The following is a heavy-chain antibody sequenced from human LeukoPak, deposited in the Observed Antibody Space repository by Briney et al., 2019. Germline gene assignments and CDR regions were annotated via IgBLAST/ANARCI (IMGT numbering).Heavy chain of an antibody. D-gene: IGHD4-17*01. J-gene: IGHJ4*02. CDR1: GFTFSSYA. V-gene: IGHV3-23*01. CDR2: ITGSGGST. CDR3: AKERTADYGDSLFDY. Sequence: PGGSLRLSCAASGFTFSSYAMSWVRQAPGKGLEWVSTITGSGGSTYYADSVKGRFTISRDNSKNTLNLQMNSLRAEDTAVYYCAKERTADYGDSLFDYWGQGTLVTVSS.